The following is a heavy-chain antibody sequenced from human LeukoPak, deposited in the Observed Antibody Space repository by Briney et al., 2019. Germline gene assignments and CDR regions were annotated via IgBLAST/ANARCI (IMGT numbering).Heavy chain of an antibody. D-gene: IGHD2-8*01. Sequence: PGGSLRLSCVASGFTFSSDNMNWVRQAPGEGLEWVSSISAGSDYIYYADSVKGRFTVSRDNARTSLNLQMNSLRVEDKAIYYCAKGSCTITACYIRAYFFHHSGQRTLVT. J-gene: IGHJ1*01. V-gene: IGHV3-21*01. CDR3: AKGSCTITACYIRAYFFHH. CDR2: ISAGSDYI. CDR1: GFTFSSDN.